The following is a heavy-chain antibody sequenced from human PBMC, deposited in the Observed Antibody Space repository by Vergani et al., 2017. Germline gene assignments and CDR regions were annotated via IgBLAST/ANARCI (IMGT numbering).Heavy chain of an antibody. CDR1: GFTFTSSA. CDR2: IVVGSGNT. D-gene: IGHD4-17*01. J-gene: IGHJ2*01. V-gene: IGHV1-58*01. CDR3: AADPNDYGDYVWYFDL. Sequence: QMQLVQSGPEVKKPGTSVKVSCKASGFTFTSSAVQWVRQARGQRLEWIGWIVVGSGNTNYAQKFQERVTITRDMSTSTAYMVLSSLRAEDTAVYYCAADPNDYGDYVWYFDLWGRGTLVTVSS.